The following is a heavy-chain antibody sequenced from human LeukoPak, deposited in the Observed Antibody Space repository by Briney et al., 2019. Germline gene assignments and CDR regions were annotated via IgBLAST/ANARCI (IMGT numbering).Heavy chain of an antibody. Sequence: GASVKVSCKASGYTFTGYYMHWVRQAPGQGLEWMGRINPNSGGTNYAQKFQGRVTITRDTSISTAYMELSRLRSDDTAVYYCAREWELRFAFDIWGQGTMVTVSS. V-gene: IGHV1-2*06. CDR2: INPNSGGT. J-gene: IGHJ3*02. CDR1: GYTFTGYY. CDR3: AREWELRFAFDI. D-gene: IGHD1-26*01.